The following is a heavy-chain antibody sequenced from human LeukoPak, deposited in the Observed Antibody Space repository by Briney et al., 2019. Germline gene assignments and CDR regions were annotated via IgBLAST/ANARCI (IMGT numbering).Heavy chain of an antibody. Sequence: ASVTVSCKASGYTFTSYYMHWVRQAPGQGLEWMGWINPNSGGTNYAQKFQGRVTMTRDTSISTAYMELSRLRSDDTAVYYCARDWYYYDSSGYFDYWGQGTLATVSS. CDR2: INPNSGGT. J-gene: IGHJ4*02. V-gene: IGHV1-2*02. CDR3: ARDWYYYDSSGYFDY. CDR1: GYTFTSYY. D-gene: IGHD3-22*01.